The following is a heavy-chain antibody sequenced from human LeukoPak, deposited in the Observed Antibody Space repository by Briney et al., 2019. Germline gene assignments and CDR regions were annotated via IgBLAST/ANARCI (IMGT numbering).Heavy chain of an antibody. CDR1: GFTLISYA. Sequence: GGSLRLSCAASGFTLISYAMSWVRQAPGKGLEWVSAISGSGGSTYYADSVKGRFTISRDNSKNTLYLQMNSLRAEDTAVYYCAKGFGVAGPGYFQHWGQGTLVTVSS. D-gene: IGHD6-19*01. CDR2: ISGSGGST. J-gene: IGHJ1*01. V-gene: IGHV3-23*01. CDR3: AKGFGVAGPGYFQH.